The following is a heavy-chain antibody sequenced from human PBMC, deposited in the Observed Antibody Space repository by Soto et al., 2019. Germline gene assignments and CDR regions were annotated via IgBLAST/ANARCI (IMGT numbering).Heavy chain of an antibody. V-gene: IGHV3-74*01. J-gene: IGHJ4*02. CDR3: AKAWSDTALPNDY. Sequence: GGSLRLSCAASGFTFSTYWFHWVRKGPGKGLEWVARIDSDSRNTWYADAVKGRLIISRDNAKNTLYLQMNSLRADDTAVYYCAKAWSDTALPNDYWGQGTPVTVSS. CDR2: IDSDSRNT. CDR1: GFTFSTYW. D-gene: IGHD5-18*01.